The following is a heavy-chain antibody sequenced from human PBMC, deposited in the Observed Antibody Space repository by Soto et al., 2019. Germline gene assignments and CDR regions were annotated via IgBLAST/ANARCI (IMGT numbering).Heavy chain of an antibody. J-gene: IGHJ4*02. CDR3: ARAITPDYYDFWSGQWDY. CDR1: GYTFTSYG. Sequence: GASVKVSCKASGYTFTSYGISWVRQAPGQGLEWMGWISAYNGNTNYAQKLQGRVTMTTDTSTSTAYMELRSLRSDDTAVYYCARAITPDYYDFWSGQWDYWGQGTLVTVSS. V-gene: IGHV1-18*01. D-gene: IGHD3-3*01. CDR2: ISAYNGNT.